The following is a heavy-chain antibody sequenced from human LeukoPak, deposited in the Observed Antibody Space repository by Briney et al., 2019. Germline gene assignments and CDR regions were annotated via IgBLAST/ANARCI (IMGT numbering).Heavy chain of an antibody. D-gene: IGHD6-6*01. CDR2: ISSSGSTI. J-gene: IGHJ6*03. V-gene: IGHV3-48*03. CDR1: GFTFSSYE. CDR3: ARDLGRLEQLAYYYYMDV. Sequence: GGSLRLSCAASGFTFSSYEMNWVRQAPGKGLEWVSYISSSGSTIYYADSVKGRFTISRDNAKNSLYLQMNSLRAEDTAVYYCARDLGRLEQLAYYYYMDVWGKGTTVTVSS.